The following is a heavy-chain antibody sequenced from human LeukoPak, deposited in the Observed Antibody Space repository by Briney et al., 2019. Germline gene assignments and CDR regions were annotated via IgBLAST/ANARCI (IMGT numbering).Heavy chain of an antibody. V-gene: IGHV4-59*01. CDR1: GGSISSYY. D-gene: IGHD6-13*01. Sequence: PSETLSLTCTVSGGSISSYYWSWIRQPPGKGLEWIGYIYYSGSTNYNPSLKSRVTISVDTSKNQSSLKLSSVTAADTAVYYCARETIAAAGGDYYYYGMDVWGQGTTVTVSS. CDR2: IYYSGST. J-gene: IGHJ6*02. CDR3: ARETIAAAGGDYYYYGMDV.